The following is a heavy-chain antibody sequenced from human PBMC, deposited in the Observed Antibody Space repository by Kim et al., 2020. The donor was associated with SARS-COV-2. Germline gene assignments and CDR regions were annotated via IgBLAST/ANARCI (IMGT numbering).Heavy chain of an antibody. CDR3: ARGRAISGYCSSTSCYKGHFATAEYYYYYMDV. V-gene: IGHV1-8*01. CDR2: MNPNSGNT. Sequence: ASVKVSCKASGYTFTSYDINWVRQATGQGLEWMGWMNPNSGNTGYAQKFQGRVTMTRNTSISTAYMELSSLRSEDTAVYYCARGRAISGYCSSTSCYKGHFATAEYYYYYMDVWGKGTTVTVSS. D-gene: IGHD2-2*02. J-gene: IGHJ6*03. CDR1: GYTFTSYD.